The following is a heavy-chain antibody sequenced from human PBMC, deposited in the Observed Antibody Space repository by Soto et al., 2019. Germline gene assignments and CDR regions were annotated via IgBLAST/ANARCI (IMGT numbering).Heavy chain of an antibody. CDR2: IFSNDEK. CDR1: GFSLSNARMG. CDR3: ARIPVDILAGKWDALDI. J-gene: IGHJ3*02. D-gene: IGHD3-9*01. Sequence: QVTLKESGPVLVKPTETLTLTCTVSGFSLSNARMGVSWIRQPPGKALEWLAHIFSNDEKSYSTSLKSRLTISKETTKSQVVLTMTNMDPVDTATYYCARIPVDILAGKWDALDIWGQGTMVTVSS. V-gene: IGHV2-26*01.